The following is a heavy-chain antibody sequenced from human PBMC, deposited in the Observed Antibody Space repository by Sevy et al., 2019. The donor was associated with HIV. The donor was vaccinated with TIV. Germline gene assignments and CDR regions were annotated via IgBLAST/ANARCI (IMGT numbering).Heavy chain of an antibody. CDR2: ISFDESDK. CDR3: ARPRANYVDNYFFYAMDV. CDR1: GFAFTNYYA. D-gene: IGHD4-17*01. J-gene: IGHJ6*02. Sequence: GGSLRLSSAASGFAFTNYYAMHWVRQAPGKGLEWVALISFDESDKYYADSVKGRFTISRDNFKNTLYLQMNSLTTEDTAVYYCARPRANYVDNYFFYAMDVWGQGTTVTVSS. V-gene: IGHV3-30-3*01.